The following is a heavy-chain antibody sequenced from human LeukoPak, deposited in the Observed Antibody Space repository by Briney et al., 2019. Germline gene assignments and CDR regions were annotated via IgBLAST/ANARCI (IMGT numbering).Heavy chain of an antibody. CDR1: GFTFSSYA. J-gene: IGHJ5*02. CDR3: AKGRSSGWYDNWFDP. V-gene: IGHV3-9*01. D-gene: IGHD6-19*01. Sequence: PGGSLRLSCAASGFTFSSYAMSWVRQAPGKGLEWVSGISWNSGSIGYADSVKGRFTISRDSAKNSLYLQMNSLRAEDTALYYCAKGRSSGWYDNWFDPWGQGTLVTVSS. CDR2: ISWNSGSI.